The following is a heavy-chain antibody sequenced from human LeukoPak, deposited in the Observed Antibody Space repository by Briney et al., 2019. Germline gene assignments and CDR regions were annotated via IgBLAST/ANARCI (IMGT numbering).Heavy chain of an antibody. D-gene: IGHD4-11*01. CDR3: ARSDYRINWFDP. V-gene: IGHV4-59*01. CDR2: IYYSGST. CDR1: GGSISSYY. J-gene: IGHJ5*02. Sequence: PSETLSLTCTVSGGSISSYYWSWIRQPPGKGLEWIGYIYYSGSTNYNPSLKSRVTISVDTSKNQFSLKLSSVTAADTAVYYCARSDYRINWFDPWGQGTLVTVSS.